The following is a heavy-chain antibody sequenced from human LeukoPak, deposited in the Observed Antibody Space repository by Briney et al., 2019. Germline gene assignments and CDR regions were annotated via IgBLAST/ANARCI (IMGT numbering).Heavy chain of an antibody. D-gene: IGHD1-26*01. V-gene: IGHV4-39*07. CDR1: GASITNSAYH. CDR3: ARTGGSFYFYYYMDV. J-gene: IGHJ6*03. Sequence: SETLSPTCTVSGASITNSAYHWGWIRQPPGKGLEWIGSIQYTGTTFYNPSLKSRVTISLDTSKNQFSLKVSSVTAADTAVFYCARTGGSFYFYYYMDVWGKGTTVTVSS. CDR2: IQYTGTT.